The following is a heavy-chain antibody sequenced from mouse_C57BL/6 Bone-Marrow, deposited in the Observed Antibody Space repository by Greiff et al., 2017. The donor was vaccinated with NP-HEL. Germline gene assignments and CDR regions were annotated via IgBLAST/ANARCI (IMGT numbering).Heavy chain of an antibody. CDR3: ARRTGKGGY. Sequence: QVQLQQSGAELVKPGASVKLSCKASGYTFTSYWMHWVKQRPGQGLEWIGMIHPNSGSTNDNEKFKSKATLTVDKSSSTAYMQLSSLTSEDSAVYYCARRTGKGGYWGQGTTLTVSS. CDR1: GYTFTSYW. CDR2: IHPNSGST. D-gene: IGHD4-1*01. V-gene: IGHV1-64*01. J-gene: IGHJ2*01.